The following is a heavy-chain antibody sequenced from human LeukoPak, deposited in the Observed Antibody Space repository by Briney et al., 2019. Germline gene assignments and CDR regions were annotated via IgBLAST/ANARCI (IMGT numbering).Heavy chain of an antibody. Sequence: GGSLRLSCAASGFTFSSYWMNWVRQAPGKGLEWVANIRPDVDERHYVESVRGRFTISRDNAKNLLYLQMNSLRADDTAVYYCAREDGKFDYWGQGTLVTVSP. J-gene: IGHJ4*02. V-gene: IGHV3-7*01. CDR1: GFTFSSYW. CDR3: AREDGKFDY. CDR2: IRPDVDER.